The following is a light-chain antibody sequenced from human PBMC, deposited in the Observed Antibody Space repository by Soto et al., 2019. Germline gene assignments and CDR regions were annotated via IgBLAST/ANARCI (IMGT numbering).Light chain of an antibody. J-gene: IGKJ2*01. CDR1: QSVSSTY. V-gene: IGKV3-20*01. Sequence: EIVLTQSPGTLSLSPGERATISCRASQSVSSTYLAWYQQNPGQATRLLVYGGSSRATGIPDRFSGSGSGTDFTLTISRLEPEDFAVYFCHCQRYCFSPVYTFGQGTKLEI. CDR3: QRYCFSPVYT. CDR2: GGS.